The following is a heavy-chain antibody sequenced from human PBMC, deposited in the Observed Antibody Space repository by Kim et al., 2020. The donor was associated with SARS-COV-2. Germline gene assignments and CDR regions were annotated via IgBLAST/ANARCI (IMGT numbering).Heavy chain of an antibody. CDR2: IIPILGIA. D-gene: IGHD6-19*01. V-gene: IGHV1-69*04. CDR3: ASYTLAVAGTGRGSKLPWISQKRSRIEDLYYGMDV. Sequence: SVKVSCKASGGTFSSYAISWVRQAPGQGLEWMGRIIPILGIANYAQKFLGRVTITADKSTSTAYMELSSLRSEDTAVYYCASYTLAVAGTGRGSKLPWISQKRSRIEDLYYGMDVWGQGTTVTVSS. J-gene: IGHJ6*02. CDR1: GGTFSSYA.